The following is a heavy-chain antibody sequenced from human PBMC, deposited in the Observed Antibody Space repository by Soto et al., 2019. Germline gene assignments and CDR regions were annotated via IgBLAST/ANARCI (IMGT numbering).Heavy chain of an antibody. CDR2: IYHSGST. Sequence: ETRSLACGVSGGYISSSNWWRWIRQPPGKGLEWIGEIYHSGSTNYNPSLKSRVSISVDTSKNQFSLMLNSVTAAETAVYYCSRDGARSSWRGVDVWGQGSTVTVS. CDR1: GGYISSSNW. D-gene: IGHD6-13*01. CDR3: SRDGARSSWRGVDV. V-gene: IGHV4-4*02. J-gene: IGHJ6*02.